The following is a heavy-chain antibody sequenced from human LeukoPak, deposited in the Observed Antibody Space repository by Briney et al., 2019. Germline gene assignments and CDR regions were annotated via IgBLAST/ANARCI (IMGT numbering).Heavy chain of an antibody. J-gene: IGHJ4*02. CDR3: ARLLGYSYGYVAFDY. D-gene: IGHD5-18*01. V-gene: IGHV5-51*01. CDR2: IYPGDSDT. CDR1: GYSFTSYW. Sequence: GESLKISCKGSGYSFTSYWIGWVRQMPGKGLEWMGIIYPGDSDTRYSPSFQGQVTISADKSISTAYLQWSSLKASDTAIYYCARLLGYSYGYVAFDYWGQGTRVTVSS.